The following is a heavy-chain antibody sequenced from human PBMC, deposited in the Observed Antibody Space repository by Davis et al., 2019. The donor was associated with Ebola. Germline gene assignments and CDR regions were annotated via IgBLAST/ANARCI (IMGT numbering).Heavy chain of an antibody. CDR2: INPSGSA. J-gene: IGHJ5*02. V-gene: IGHV4-34*01. CDR3: ARDGNYGSGSRNWFDP. D-gene: IGHD3-10*01. CDR1: VGSFNDYY. Sequence: SETLSLTCAVYVGSFNDYYWSWIRQPPGKGLEWIGEINPSGSANYNPSLKSRVTISVDTSKNQFSLKLNSVTAADTAVYYCARDGNYGSGSRNWFDPWGQGTLVTVSS.